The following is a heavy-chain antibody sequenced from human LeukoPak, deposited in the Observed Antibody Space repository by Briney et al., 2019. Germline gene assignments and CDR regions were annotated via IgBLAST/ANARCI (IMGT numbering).Heavy chain of an antibody. V-gene: IGHV3-21*01. CDR2: ISSSSYI. Sequence: GGSLRLSCAASGFTFSSYSRNWVRQAPGKGLEWVSSISSSSYIYYADSVKGRFTISRDNAKNSLYLQMNSLRAEDTAVYYCAREVDPNWFDPWGQGTLVTVSS. J-gene: IGHJ5*02. D-gene: IGHD5-12*01. CDR3: AREVDPNWFDP. CDR1: GFTFSSYS.